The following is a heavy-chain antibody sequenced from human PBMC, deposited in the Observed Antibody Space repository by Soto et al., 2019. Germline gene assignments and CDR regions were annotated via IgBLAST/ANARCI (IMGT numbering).Heavy chain of an antibody. CDR3: AIVIWSGHITSDL. D-gene: IGHD3-3*01. V-gene: IGHV3-48*02. CDR2: ISSSSSTI. Sequence: EVQVVESGGGLVQPGGSLRLSCAASGFTFSSNSMNWVRQAPGKGLEWISYISSSSSTIYADSVKGRFTISRDNAKNSLYLQTHRLRDEDTAVYYCAIVIWSGHITSDLWGQGTLVTVSS. J-gene: IGHJ5*02. CDR1: GFTFSSNS.